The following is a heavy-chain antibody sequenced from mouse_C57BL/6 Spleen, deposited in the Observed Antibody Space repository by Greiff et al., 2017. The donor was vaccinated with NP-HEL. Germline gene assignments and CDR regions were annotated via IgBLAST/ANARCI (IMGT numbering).Heavy chain of an antibody. Sequence: VQLQQPGAELVMPGASVKLSCKASGYTFTSYWMHWVKQRPGQGLEWIGEIDPSDSYTNYNQKFKGKSTLTVDKSSSTAYMQLSSLTSEDSAVYYCAGWGLYGGYFWYFDVWGTGTTVTVSS. J-gene: IGHJ1*03. V-gene: IGHV1-69*01. D-gene: IGHD2-3*01. CDR3: AGWGLYGGYFWYFDV. CDR2: IDPSDSYT. CDR1: GYTFTSYW.